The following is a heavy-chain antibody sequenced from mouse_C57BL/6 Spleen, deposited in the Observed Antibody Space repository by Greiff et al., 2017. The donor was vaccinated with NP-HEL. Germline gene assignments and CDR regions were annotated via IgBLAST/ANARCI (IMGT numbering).Heavy chain of an antibody. CDR3: ARRVVTRVFDY. Sequence: VQLQQSGPVLVKPGASVKMSCKASGYTFTDYYMNWVKQSHGKSLEWIGVINPYNGGTSYNQKFKGKATLTVDKSSSTAYMELNSLTSEDSAVYYCARRVVTRVFDYWGQGTTLTVSS. CDR2: INPYNGGT. J-gene: IGHJ2*01. V-gene: IGHV1-19*01. D-gene: IGHD2-2*01. CDR1: GYTFTDYY.